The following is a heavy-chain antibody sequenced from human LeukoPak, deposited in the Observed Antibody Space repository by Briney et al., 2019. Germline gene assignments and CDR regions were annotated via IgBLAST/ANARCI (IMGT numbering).Heavy chain of an antibody. J-gene: IGHJ6*02. D-gene: IGHD3-16*01. CDR1: GFTLSSYS. V-gene: IGHV3-48*01. Sequence: PGGSLRLSCAASGFTLSSYSMNWVRQAPGKGLEWVSYISSSSSTIYYADSVKGRFTISRDNSKNTLYLQMNSLRADDTAIYYCARNQQLGGHSYYYYGMDVWGQGTTVTVSS. CDR3: ARNQQLGGHSYYYYGMDV. CDR2: ISSSSSTI.